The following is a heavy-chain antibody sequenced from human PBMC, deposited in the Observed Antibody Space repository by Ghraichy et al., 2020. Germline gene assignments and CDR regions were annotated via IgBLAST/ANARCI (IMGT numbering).Heavy chain of an antibody. J-gene: IGHJ4*01. V-gene: IGHV3-23*01. CDR2: IIGTTDT. D-gene: IGHD6-13*01. Sequence: GESLNISCSASGFVFMTYTLSWVRQSPGKGLEWVSSIIGTTDTYYADSVKGRFTISRDTSKNTLYLQLNNLRAEDTAEYYCATLAALDHWGQGTLVTVSS. CDR1: GFVFMTYT. CDR3: ATLAALDH.